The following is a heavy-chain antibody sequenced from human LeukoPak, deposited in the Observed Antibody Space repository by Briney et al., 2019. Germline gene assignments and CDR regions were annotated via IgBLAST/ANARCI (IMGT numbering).Heavy chain of an antibody. V-gene: IGHV3-7*04. CDR3: ARGATTTRFGRFDP. CDR2: TKQDGSEK. CDR1: GFSFSSYW. Sequence: GGSLRLSCAASGFSFSSYWMSWVRQAPGKGLEWVANTKQDGSEKYYVDSVKGRFTISRDNPKKSLYLQMNSLRAEDTAVYYCARGATTTRFGRFDPWGQGTLVIVSS. D-gene: IGHD4-17*01. J-gene: IGHJ5*02.